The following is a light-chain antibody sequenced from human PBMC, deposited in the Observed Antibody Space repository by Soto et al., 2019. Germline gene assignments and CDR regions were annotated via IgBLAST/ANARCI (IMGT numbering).Light chain of an antibody. CDR2: AAS. Sequence: DIQMTQSPSSLSASVGDRVTITCRASQSISTYLNWYQRKPGKAPNLLISAASSLRSGVPSRFSGSGSGTKFTLTIASLQPDDFATYYCQQYNSYPTFGQGTKVDIK. CDR3: QQYNSYPT. J-gene: IGKJ1*01. CDR1: QSISTY. V-gene: IGKV1-39*01.